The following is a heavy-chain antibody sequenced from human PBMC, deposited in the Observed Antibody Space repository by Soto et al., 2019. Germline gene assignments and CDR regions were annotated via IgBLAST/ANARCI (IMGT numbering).Heavy chain of an antibody. J-gene: IGHJ3*02. CDR2: MSHSGGT. CDR1: GGSVNSGNYY. D-gene: IGHD1-1*01. V-gene: IGHV4-34*01. Sequence: QVQLQQWGAGLLKPSETLSLTCAVSGGSVNSGNYYWSWIRQPPGKGLEWIGEMSHSGGTHFNPPLKSRVTISVDTSKNQFSLKMSSVTAADTALYYCARVERGTATTVVDAFDIWGPGTLVTVSS. CDR3: ARVERGTATTVVDAFDI.